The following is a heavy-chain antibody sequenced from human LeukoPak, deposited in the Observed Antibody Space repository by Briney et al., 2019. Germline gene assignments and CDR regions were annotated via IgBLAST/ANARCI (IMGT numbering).Heavy chain of an antibody. V-gene: IGHV3-23*01. D-gene: IGHD3-16*01. CDR1: GSGFTFGNFA. CDR3: AKDGSWGDYYFYFYMDV. Sequence: SGGSLRLSCEASGSGFTFGNFALSWVRQAPGKGLEWVSGISGSGYYTYYADSVKGRSTISRDNSKNTLYIQMNSLRAEDTAVYYCAKDGSWGDYYFYFYMDVWGTGTTVTVSS. CDR2: ISGSGYYT. J-gene: IGHJ6*03.